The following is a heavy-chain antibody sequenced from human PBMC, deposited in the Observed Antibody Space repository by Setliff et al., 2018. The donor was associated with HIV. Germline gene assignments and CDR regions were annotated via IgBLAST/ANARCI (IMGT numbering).Heavy chain of an antibody. Sequence: PSETLSLTCTVSGGSISSYYWSWIRQPPGKGLEWIGYVHYSGSTNYNPSLKSRVTISVDTSKNQFSLKLSSVIAADTAVYYCARIFGDQGYYYGMDVWGQGTTVTVS. J-gene: IGHJ6*02. CDR3: ARIFGDQGYYYGMDV. CDR2: VHYSGST. V-gene: IGHV4-59*01. CDR1: GGSISSYY. D-gene: IGHD3-3*01.